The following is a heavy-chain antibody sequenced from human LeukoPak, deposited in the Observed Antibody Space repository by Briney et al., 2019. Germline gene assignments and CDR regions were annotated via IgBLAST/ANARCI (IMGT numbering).Heavy chain of an antibody. CDR1: GYSISSGFY. CDR3: ARLAMATITYYFDY. Sequence: PSETLSLTCGVSGYSISSGFYWAWIRQPPGKGLEWIGSIYREGSTYYNPSLKSRVTISVDTSKNQFSLKLDSVTAADTAVYYCARLAMATITYYFDYWGQGTLVTVSS. CDR2: IYREGST. D-gene: IGHD5-24*01. J-gene: IGHJ4*02. V-gene: IGHV4-38-2*01.